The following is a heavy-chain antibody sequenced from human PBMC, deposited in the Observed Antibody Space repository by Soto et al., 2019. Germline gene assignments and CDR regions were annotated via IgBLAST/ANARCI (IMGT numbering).Heavy chain of an antibody. V-gene: IGHV3-30*03. Sequence: GGSLRLSCASSGFTFSSYGMHLVRQAPGKGLEWVALISYDGSDKYYADSVKGRFTISRDNSKNTLYLQMNSLRVEDTAMYYCGAGQYFSDYWGQGTLVTVSS. CDR3: GAGQYFSDY. D-gene: IGHD6-13*01. CDR2: ISYDGSDK. CDR1: GFTFSSYG. J-gene: IGHJ4*02.